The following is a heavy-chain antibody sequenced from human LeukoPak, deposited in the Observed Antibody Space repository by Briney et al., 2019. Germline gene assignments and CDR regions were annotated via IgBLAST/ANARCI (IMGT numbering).Heavy chain of an antibody. CDR3: ARAGSRIRFNDPIDY. J-gene: IGHJ4*02. CDR2: IYYSGST. CDR1: GGSISSYY. D-gene: IGHD1-1*01. Sequence: SETLSLTCTVSGGSISSYYWSWIRQPPGKGLEWIGYIYYSGSTNYNPSLKSRVTISVETSKNQFSLKLSSVTAEDTAVYYCARAGSRIRFNDPIDYWGQGTLVTVSS. V-gene: IGHV4-59*01.